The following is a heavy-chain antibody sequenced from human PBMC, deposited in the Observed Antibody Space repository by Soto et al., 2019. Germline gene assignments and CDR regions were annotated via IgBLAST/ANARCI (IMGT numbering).Heavy chain of an antibody. D-gene: IGHD6-13*01. CDR2: VYYSGNT. V-gene: IGHV4-59*01. CDR1: GCSISPYY. Sequence: SETLSLTYTVSGCSISPYYWSLIRQPPGKGLEWIGYVYYSGNTNYNPSLESRVTISVDTSRNRFSLNLTSATAADTAVYYCARKGAAASYAHYYMDVWGRGTAVTVSS. J-gene: IGHJ6*03. CDR3: ARKGAAASYAHYYMDV.